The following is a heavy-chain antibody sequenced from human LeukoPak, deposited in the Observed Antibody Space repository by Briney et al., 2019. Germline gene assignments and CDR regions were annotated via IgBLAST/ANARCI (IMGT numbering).Heavy chain of an antibody. J-gene: IGHJ4*02. Sequence: ASVKVSCKASGYTFTGYYMHWVRQAPGQGLEWMGWINPNSGGTNYAQKFQGRVTMTRDTSISTAYMELSRLRSDDTAVYYCARTIIAAAGPPDYWGQGTLVTVSS. V-gene: IGHV1-2*02. D-gene: IGHD6-13*01. CDR2: INPNSGGT. CDR3: ARTIIAAAGPPDY. CDR1: GYTFTGYY.